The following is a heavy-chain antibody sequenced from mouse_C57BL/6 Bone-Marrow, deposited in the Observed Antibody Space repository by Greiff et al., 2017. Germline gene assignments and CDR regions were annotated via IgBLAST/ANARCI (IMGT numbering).Heavy chain of an antibody. J-gene: IGHJ2*01. CDR2: ISDGGSYT. D-gene: IGHD1-1*01. Sequence: EVQLVESGGGLVKPGGSLKLSCAASGFTFSSYAMSWVRQTPEKRLEWVATISDGGSYTYYPDNVKGRFTISSDNAKNNLYLQMSHLKSEDTAMDYGASDLLCYYGFDYWGQGTTLTVSS. CDR3: ASDLLCYYGFDY. CDR1: GFTFSSYA. V-gene: IGHV5-4*01.